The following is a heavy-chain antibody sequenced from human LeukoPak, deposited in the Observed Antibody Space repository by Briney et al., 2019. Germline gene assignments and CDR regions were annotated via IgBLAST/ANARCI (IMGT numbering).Heavy chain of an antibody. J-gene: IGHJ3*02. V-gene: IGHV4-59*01. D-gene: IGHD5-12*01. CDR2: IYYSGST. Sequence: SETLSLTCTVSGGSISSYYWSWIRQPPGKGLEWIGYIYYSGSTTYNPSLKSRVTISVDTSKNQFSLKLSSVTAADTAVYYCARDRNSGYVRVLDIWGQGTMVTVSS. CDR3: ARDRNSGYVRVLDI. CDR1: GGSISSYY.